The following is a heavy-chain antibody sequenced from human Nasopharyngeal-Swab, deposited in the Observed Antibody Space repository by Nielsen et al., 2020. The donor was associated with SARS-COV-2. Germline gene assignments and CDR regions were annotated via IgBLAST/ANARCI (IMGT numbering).Heavy chain of an antibody. J-gene: IGHJ6*02. Sequence: GESLKISCEASGLRFNVYSFHWVRQAPGKGLDWVAFLSYDGITEGYADSVKGRFSVSRDNSKRMLYLQMHSLRVEDTAMYYCARDGPSTYYYYGMDVWGQGTTVTVSS. D-gene: IGHD5/OR15-5a*01. V-gene: IGHV3-30-3*01. CDR2: LSYDGITE. CDR3: ARDGPSTYYYYGMDV. CDR1: GLRFNVYS.